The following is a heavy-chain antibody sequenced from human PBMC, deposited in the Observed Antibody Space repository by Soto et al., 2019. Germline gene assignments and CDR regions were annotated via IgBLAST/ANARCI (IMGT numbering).Heavy chain of an antibody. CDR3: TTHKVAVGCFDY. Sequence: GGSLRLSCAASGFTFSSYAMSWVRQAPGKGLEWVSAISGSGGSTYYADSVKGRFTISRDNSKNTLYLQMNSLKTEDTAVYYCTTHKVAVGCFDYWGQGTLVTVSS. J-gene: IGHJ4*02. CDR1: GFTFSSYA. V-gene: IGHV3-23*01. CDR2: ISGSGGST. D-gene: IGHD6-19*01.